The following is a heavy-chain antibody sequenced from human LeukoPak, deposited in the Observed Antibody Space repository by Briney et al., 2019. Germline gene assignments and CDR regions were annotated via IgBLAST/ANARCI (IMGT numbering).Heavy chain of an antibody. Sequence: GGSLRLSCAASGFTFSSCEMTWGRQAPGKGLEWVSYFSSSGSTIYYADSVKGRFTISRDNAKNSLYLQMNSLRAEDTAVYYCARDSRDENGEYYYGMDVWGKGTTVTVSS. V-gene: IGHV3-48*03. CDR1: GFTFSSCE. CDR3: ARDSRDENGEYYYGMDV. D-gene: IGHD1-1*01. J-gene: IGHJ6*04. CDR2: FSSSGSTI.